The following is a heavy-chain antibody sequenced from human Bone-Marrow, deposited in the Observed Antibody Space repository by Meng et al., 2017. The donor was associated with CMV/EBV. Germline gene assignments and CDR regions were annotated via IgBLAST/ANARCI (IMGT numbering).Heavy chain of an antibody. CDR1: GGSISSSSYY. CDR3: ARDWGTGTHSD. Sequence: SETLSLTCTVSGGSISSSSYYWGWIRQPPGKGLEWIGSIYYNGSTYCNPSLKSRVTISVDTSKNQFSLKLSSVTAADTAVYYCARDWGTGTHSDWGQGTLVTVSS. J-gene: IGHJ4*02. D-gene: IGHD1-1*01. CDR2: IYYNGST. V-gene: IGHV4-39*07.